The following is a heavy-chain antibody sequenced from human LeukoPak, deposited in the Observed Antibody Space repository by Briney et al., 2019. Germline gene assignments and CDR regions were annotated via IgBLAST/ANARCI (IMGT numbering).Heavy chain of an antibody. V-gene: IGHV1-8*01. Sequence: ASVKVSCRASGYTFTSYDINWVRQATGQGLEWMGWMNPNSGNTGYAQKFQGRVTMTRNTSISTAYMELSSLRSEDTAVYYCARGGYCSGGSCYTVRADPWGQGTLVTVSS. J-gene: IGHJ5*02. D-gene: IGHD2-15*01. CDR2: MNPNSGNT. CDR3: ARGGYCSGGSCYTVRADP. CDR1: GYTFTSYD.